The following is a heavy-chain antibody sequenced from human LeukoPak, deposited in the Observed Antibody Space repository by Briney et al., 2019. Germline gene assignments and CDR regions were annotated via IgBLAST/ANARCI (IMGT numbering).Heavy chain of an antibody. D-gene: IGHD3-10*01. CDR3: ARSGLYGSGSYYLLPFDY. V-gene: IGHV1-2*02. CDR2: INPNSGGT. CDR1: GYTFTGYY. J-gene: IGHJ4*02. Sequence: WASVKVSCKASGYTFTGYYMHWVRQAPGQGLEWMGWINPNSGGTNYAQKFQGRVTMTRDTSISTAYMELSRLRSDDTAVYYCARSGLYGSGSYYLLPFDYWGQGTLVTVSS.